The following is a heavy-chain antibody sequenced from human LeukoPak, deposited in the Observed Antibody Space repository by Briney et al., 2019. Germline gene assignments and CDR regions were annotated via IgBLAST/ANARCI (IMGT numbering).Heavy chain of an antibody. CDR2: INPNSGGT. J-gene: IGHJ6*03. Sequence: GASVKVSCKASGYTFTGYYMHWVRQAPGQGLEWMGWINPNSGGTNYAQKFQGRVTMTRDTSISTAYMELSRLRSDDTAVYYCARESVPHIWFGELYSYYYMDVWGKGTTVTVSS. CDR1: GYTFTGYY. CDR3: ARESVPHIWFGELYSYYYMDV. V-gene: IGHV1-2*02. D-gene: IGHD3-10*01.